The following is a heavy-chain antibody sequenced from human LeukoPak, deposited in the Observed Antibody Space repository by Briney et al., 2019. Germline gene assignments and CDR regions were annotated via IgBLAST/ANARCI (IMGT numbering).Heavy chain of an antibody. J-gene: IGHJ4*02. CDR1: GFTFSSYA. D-gene: IGHD3-10*01. Sequence: GGSLRLSCAASGFTFSSYAMSWVRQAPGRGLEWVSAISGSGGSTYYADSVKGRFTISRDNSKNTLYLQMNSLRAEDTAVYYCAKDYYYGSGTYWGQGTLVTVSS. V-gene: IGHV3-23*01. CDR2: ISGSGGST. CDR3: AKDYYYGSGTY.